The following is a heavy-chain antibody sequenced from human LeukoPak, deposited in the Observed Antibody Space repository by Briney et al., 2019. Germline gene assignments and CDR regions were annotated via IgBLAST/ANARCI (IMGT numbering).Heavy chain of an antibody. CDR3: TRYNNDHFDY. CDR1: GFTFGGYG. V-gene: IGHV3-33*01. D-gene: IGHD1-14*01. J-gene: IGHJ4*02. Sequence: GRSLRLSCAGSGFTFGGYGMHWFRQTPGKGLEWVAVIAYDGSRAFYADSVKGRFTISRDNPKNTMSVQMDDLRAEDTAVYYCTRYNNDHFDYWGQGTLVTVSS. CDR2: IAYDGSRA.